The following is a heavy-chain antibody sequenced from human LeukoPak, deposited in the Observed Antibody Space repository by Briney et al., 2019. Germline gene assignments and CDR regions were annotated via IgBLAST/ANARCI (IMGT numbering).Heavy chain of an antibody. V-gene: IGHV3-74*01. CDR1: GFTFRTYW. Sequence: PGGSLRLSCAASGFTFRTYWMHWVRQVPGKGLVWVSRISSDGSSTIYADSVKGRFTISRDNANNTLYLQMNSLRGGDTAVYYCAREWALPGAYYMDVWGKGTTVTVSS. J-gene: IGHJ6*03. CDR3: AREWALPGAYYMDV. D-gene: IGHD1-26*01. CDR2: ISSDGSST.